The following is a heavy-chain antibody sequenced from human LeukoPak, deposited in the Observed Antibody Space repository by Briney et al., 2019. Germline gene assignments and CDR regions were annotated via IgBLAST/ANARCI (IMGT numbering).Heavy chain of an antibody. CDR1: GYTFTGYY. V-gene: IGHV1-2*02. J-gene: IGHJ3*02. Sequence: ASVKVSCKASGYTFTGYYMHWVRQVPGQGLEWMGWINPNSGGTSYAQKFQGRVTMTRDTSISTAYMELSRLRSDDTAVYYCARGSMVGATWFGAFDIWGQGTMVTVSS. D-gene: IGHD1-26*01. CDR2: INPNSGGT. CDR3: ARGSMVGATWFGAFDI.